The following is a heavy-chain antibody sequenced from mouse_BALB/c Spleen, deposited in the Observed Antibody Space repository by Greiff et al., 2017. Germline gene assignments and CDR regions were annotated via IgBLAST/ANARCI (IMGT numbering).Heavy chain of an antibody. D-gene: IGHD1-1*01. J-gene: IGHJ1*01. V-gene: IGHV5-4*02. Sequence: EVQVVESGGGLVKPGGSLKLSCAASGFTFSDYYMYWVRQTPEKRLEWVATISDGGSYTYYPDSVKGRFTISRDNAKNNLYLQMSSLKSEDTAMYYCAKNYYGSSDGYFDVWGAGTTVTVSS. CDR1: GFTFSDYY. CDR2: ISDGGSYT. CDR3: AKNYYGSSDGYFDV.